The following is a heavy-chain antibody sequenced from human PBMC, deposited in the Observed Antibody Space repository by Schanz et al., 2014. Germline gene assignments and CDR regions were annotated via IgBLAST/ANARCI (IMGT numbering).Heavy chain of an antibody. CDR2: ISGSSRTI. CDR3: ARGGSGSHYRLDY. D-gene: IGHD1-26*01. J-gene: IGHJ4*02. CDR1: GFTLSNYA. Sequence: EMQLLESGGGLIQPGGSLRLSCAAPGFTLSNYAMHWVRQTPGKGLEWVSYISGSSRTIYYADSMKGRFTVSRDNAENALYLQMNSLRAEDTGLYFCARGGSGSHYRLDYWGQGTLVTVSS. V-gene: IGHV3-48*01.